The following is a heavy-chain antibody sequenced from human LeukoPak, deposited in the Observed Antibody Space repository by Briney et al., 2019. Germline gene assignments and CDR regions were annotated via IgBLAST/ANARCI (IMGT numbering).Heavy chain of an antibody. V-gene: IGHV1-2*06. CDR2: INPNSGGT. D-gene: IGHD4/OR15-4a*01. J-gene: IGHJ1*01. CDR1: GYTFTGYY. Sequence: ASVKVSCKASGYTFTGYYMHWVRQAPGQGLEWMGRINPNSGGTNYAQKFQGRVTMTRDTSISTAYMELSRLRSDDTAVYYCAREPPPDSGAVFQHWGQGTLVTVSS. CDR3: AREPPPDSGAVFQH.